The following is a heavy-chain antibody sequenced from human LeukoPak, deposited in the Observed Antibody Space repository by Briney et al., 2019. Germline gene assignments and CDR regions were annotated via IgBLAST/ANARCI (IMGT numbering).Heavy chain of an antibody. V-gene: IGHV3-11*01. Sequence: GGSLRLSCAASGFTFSDYYISWIRQAPGKGLEWVSDISPSGDIISYADSVKGRFIISRDYAKESLHLQMNSLRVEDSSVYYCARETVAGTFDYWGQGTQVTVSS. CDR2: ISPSGDII. D-gene: IGHD6-19*01. J-gene: IGHJ4*02. CDR1: GFTFSDYY. CDR3: ARETVAGTFDY.